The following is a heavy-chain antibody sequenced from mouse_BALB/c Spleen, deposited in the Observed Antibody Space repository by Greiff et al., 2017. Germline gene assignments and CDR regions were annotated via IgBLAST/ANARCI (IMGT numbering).Heavy chain of an antibody. CDR3: ASITTVVGAMDY. Sequence: QVQLKESGPGLVAPSQSLSITCTVSGFSLTGYGVNWVRQPPGKGLEWLGMIWGGGSTDYNSALKSRLSISKDNSKSQVFLKMNSLQTDDTAMYYCASITTVVGAMDYWGQGTSVTVSS. J-gene: IGHJ4*01. CDR1: GFSLTGYG. V-gene: IGHV2-6-7*01. D-gene: IGHD1-1*01. CDR2: IWGGGST.